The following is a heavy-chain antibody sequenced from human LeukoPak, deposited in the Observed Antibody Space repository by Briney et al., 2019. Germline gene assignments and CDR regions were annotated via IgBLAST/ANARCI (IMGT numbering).Heavy chain of an antibody. Sequence: GGSLRLSCAASGFTFSNYDMVWVRQAPEKGLEWVSYISASGAIISYADSVKGRFTISRDNAKNSLYLQMNSLRVEDTAVYYCARNSPGLGYWGQGTLVTVSS. D-gene: IGHD6-25*01. V-gene: IGHV3-48*03. CDR1: GFTFSNYD. J-gene: IGHJ4*02. CDR2: ISASGAII. CDR3: ARNSPGLGY.